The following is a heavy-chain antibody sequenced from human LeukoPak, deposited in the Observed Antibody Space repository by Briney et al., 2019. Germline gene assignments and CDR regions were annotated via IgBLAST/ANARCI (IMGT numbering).Heavy chain of an antibody. CDR1: GYTLTELS. CDR2: FDPEDGET. CDR3: ATGLPRPVHAFDI. Sequence: ASVKVSCKVSGYTLTELSMHWVRQAPGKGLEWMGGFDPEDGETIYAQKFQGRVTMTEDTSTDTAYMELSSMRSEATAVYYCATGLPRPVHAFDIWGQGTMVTVSS. D-gene: IGHD4-11*01. V-gene: IGHV1-24*01. J-gene: IGHJ3*02.